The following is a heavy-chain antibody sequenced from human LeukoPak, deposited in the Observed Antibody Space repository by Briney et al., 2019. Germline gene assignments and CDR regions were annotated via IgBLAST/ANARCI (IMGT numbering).Heavy chain of an antibody. CDR1: GFTFSSYE. J-gene: IGHJ6*02. CDR3: AREEGFYILTFYGMDV. CDR2: ISSSGSTI. V-gene: IGHV3-48*03. D-gene: IGHD3-9*01. Sequence: GGTLRLSCAASGFTFSSYEMNWVRQAPGKGLEWVSYISSSGSTIYYADSVKGRFTISRDNAKNSLYLQMNSLRAEDTAVYYCAREEGFYILTFYGMDVWGQGTTVTVSS.